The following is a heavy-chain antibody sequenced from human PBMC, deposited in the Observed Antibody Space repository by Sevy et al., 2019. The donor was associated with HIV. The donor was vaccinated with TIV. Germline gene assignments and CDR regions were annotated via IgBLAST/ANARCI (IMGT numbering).Heavy chain of an antibody. CDR1: GFTFCSYA. Sequence: GGSLRLSCAASGFTFCSYAMHWVRQAPGKGLEWVAAIPYAGSGKYYADSVKGRLTISRDNSKNTLYLQMNSLRAEDTALYYCAKGQTDYYDTSRPVDYWGQGTLVTVSS. D-gene: IGHD3-22*01. CDR2: IPYAGSGK. CDR3: AKGQTDYYDTSRPVDY. J-gene: IGHJ4*02. V-gene: IGHV3-30*18.